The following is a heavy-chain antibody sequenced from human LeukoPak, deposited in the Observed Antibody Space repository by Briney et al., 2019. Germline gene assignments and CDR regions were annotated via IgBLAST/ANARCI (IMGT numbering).Heavy chain of an antibody. D-gene: IGHD3-10*01. CDR1: GFTFSSYG. J-gene: IGHJ5*02. CDR2: ISYDGSNK. CDR3: AREYYGSGSYYP. V-gene: IGHV3-30*03. Sequence: GGSLRLSCAASGFTFSSYGMHWVRQAPGKGLEWVAVISYDGSNKYYADSVKGRFTISRDNSKNTLYLQMNSLRAEDTAVYYCAREYYGSGSYYPWGQGTLVTVSS.